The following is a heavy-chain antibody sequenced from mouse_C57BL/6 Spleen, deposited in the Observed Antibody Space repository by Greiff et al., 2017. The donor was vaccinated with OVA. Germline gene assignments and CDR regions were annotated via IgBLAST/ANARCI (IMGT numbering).Heavy chain of an antibody. Sequence: VQLKESGPGLVQPSQSLSITCTVSGFSLTSYGVHWVRQSPGKGLEWLGVIWSGGSTDYNADFISRLSISKDNSKGQVFFKMNSLQADATAIYYCARRMEDYDEGYFDVWGTGTTVTVSS. CDR1: GFSLTSYG. V-gene: IGHV2-2*01. CDR3: ARRMEDYDEGYFDV. D-gene: IGHD2-4*01. CDR2: IWSGGST. J-gene: IGHJ1*03.